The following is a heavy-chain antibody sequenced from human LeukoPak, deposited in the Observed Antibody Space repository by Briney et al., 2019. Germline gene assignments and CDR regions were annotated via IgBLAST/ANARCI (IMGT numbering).Heavy chain of an antibody. CDR1: GFTFSNYN. CDR3: ARDGSGTYLYYYYAMDV. V-gene: IGHV3-21*01. Sequence: GGSLRLSCAPSGFTFSNYNMNWVRQAPGKGLEWVSSISSSSYYIYYADSVKGRFTISRDNAKNSLYLHMNSLRAEDTAVYYCARDGSGTYLYYYYAMDVWGQGTTVTVSS. D-gene: IGHD3-10*01. CDR2: ISSSSYYI. J-gene: IGHJ6*02.